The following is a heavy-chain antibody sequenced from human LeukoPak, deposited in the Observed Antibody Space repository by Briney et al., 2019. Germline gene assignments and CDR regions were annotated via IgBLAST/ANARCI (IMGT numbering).Heavy chain of an antibody. J-gene: IGHJ3*02. D-gene: IGHD3-9*01. V-gene: IGHV3-53*01. CDR2: IYSGGST. CDR3: ATVNTIFSLSAFDI. CDR1: GFTVSSNY. Sequence: PGGSLRLSCAASGFTVSSNYMSWVRQAPGKGLEWVSVIYSGGSTYYADSVKGRFTISRDNSKNTLCLQMNSLRAEDTAVYYCATVNTIFSLSAFDIWGQGTMVTVSS.